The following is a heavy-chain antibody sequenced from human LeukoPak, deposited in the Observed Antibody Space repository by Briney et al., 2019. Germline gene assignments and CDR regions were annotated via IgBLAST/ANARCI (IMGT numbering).Heavy chain of an antibody. D-gene: IGHD3-22*01. CDR3: ARARLEYYYDSSGSDAFDI. Sequence: PSETLSLTCTVSGGSISSGGYYWSWIRQHPGKGLEWIGYSYYSGSTYYHPSLKSRVTISVDTSKNQFSLKLRSVTAADTAVYYCARARLEYYYDSSGSDAFDIWGQGTMVTVSS. J-gene: IGHJ3*02. CDR1: GGSISSGGYY. CDR2: SYYSGST. V-gene: IGHV4-31*03.